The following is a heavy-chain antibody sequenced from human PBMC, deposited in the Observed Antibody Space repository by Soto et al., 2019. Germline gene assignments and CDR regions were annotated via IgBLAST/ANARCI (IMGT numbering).Heavy chain of an antibody. Sequence: PSETLSLTCTVSGGSICSYYWSWIRQPPGKGLEWIGYIYYSGSTNYNPSLKSRVTISVDTSKNQFSLKLSSVTAADTAVYYCARGSGIVESIADYWGQGTLVTVSS. J-gene: IGHJ4*02. D-gene: IGHD1-26*01. V-gene: IGHV4-59*01. CDR2: IYYSGST. CDR3: ARGSGIVESIADY. CDR1: GGSICSYY.